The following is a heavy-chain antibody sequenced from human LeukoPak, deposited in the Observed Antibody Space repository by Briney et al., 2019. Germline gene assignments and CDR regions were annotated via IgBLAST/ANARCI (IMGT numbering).Heavy chain of an antibody. CDR3: ARSSLAVAGSVFDY. CDR2: ISTYNGNT. D-gene: IGHD6-19*01. V-gene: IGHV1-18*01. J-gene: IGHJ4*02. CDR1: GYTXTSYG. Sequence: GASVKVSCKASGYTXTSYGISGVRQAPGQGLEWMGWISTYNGNTHYAQKLQGRVTMTTDTSTSTAYMELRSLRSDDTAVHYCARSSLAVAGSVFDYWGQGTLVTVSS.